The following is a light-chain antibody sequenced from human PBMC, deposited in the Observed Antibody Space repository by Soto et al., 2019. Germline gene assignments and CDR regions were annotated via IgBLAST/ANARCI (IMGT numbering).Light chain of an antibody. CDR3: QQYTNWPLI. V-gene: IGKV3-15*01. Sequence: ETVMTQSPATLSVSPGETATLSCRASQNVYTNLAWYQQKPGQAPRLLIYGASTRATGIPARFSGSGSGTEFTLTISSLQSADFAVYYCQQYTNWPLIFGQGTRL. CDR2: GAS. CDR1: QNVYTN. J-gene: IGKJ5*01.